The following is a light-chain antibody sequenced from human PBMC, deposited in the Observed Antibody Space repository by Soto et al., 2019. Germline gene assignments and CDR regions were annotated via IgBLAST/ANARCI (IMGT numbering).Light chain of an antibody. CDR3: NSYTTSSTDV. J-gene: IGLJ1*01. CDR1: NSDIGTYNR. Sequence: QSALTQPPSVSGSPGQSVTISCTGTNSDIGTYNRVSWYQQPPDTAPKLIIYDVSYRPSGVPDRFSGSKSGNTASLTISGLQAEDEADFYCNSYTTSSTDVFGTGTKVTVL. V-gene: IGLV2-18*02. CDR2: DVS.